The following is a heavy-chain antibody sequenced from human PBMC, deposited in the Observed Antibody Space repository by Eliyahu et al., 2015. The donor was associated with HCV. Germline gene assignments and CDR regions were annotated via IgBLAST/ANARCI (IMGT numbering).Heavy chain of an antibody. CDR1: GYSFTKXW. J-gene: IGHJ4*02. V-gene: IGHV5-51*01. CDR3: ARQDSAYSDY. D-gene: IGHD3-22*01. Sequence: EVQLVQSGAEVKKTGESLKTSCKGSGYSFTKXWXGWVRQXPGKXLEXXGIIXPGDSDTIYGPSFQGQVTLSVDNSISTTYLQWSSLKASDTAMYYCARQDSAYSDYWGQGTLVTVSS. CDR2: IXPGDSDT.